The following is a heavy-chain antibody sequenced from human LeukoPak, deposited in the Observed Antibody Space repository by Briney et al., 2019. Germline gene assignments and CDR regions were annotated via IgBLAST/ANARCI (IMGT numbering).Heavy chain of an antibody. CDR1: GGSISSYY. J-gene: IGHJ4*02. CDR2: INHSGST. CDR3: ARRGFIVGYHY. D-gene: IGHD2-15*01. Sequence: PSETLSLTCTVSGGSISSYYWSWIRQPPGKGLEWIGEINHSGSTNYNPSLKSRVTISVDTSKNQFSLKLSSVTAADTAVYYCARRGFIVGYHYWGQGTLVTVSS. V-gene: IGHV4-34*01.